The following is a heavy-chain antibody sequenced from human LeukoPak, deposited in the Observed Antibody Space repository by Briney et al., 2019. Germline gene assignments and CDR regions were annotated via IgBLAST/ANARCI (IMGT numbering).Heavy chain of an antibody. CDR1: GGTFSSYA. V-gene: IGHV1-69*04. Sequence: ASVKVSCKASGGTFSSYAISWVRQAPGQGLEWMGRIIPILGIANYAQKFQGRVTITADKSTSTAYMELSSLRSEDTAVYYCARDPSPSDIVASLGDYWGQGTLVTVSS. CDR2: IIPILGIA. J-gene: IGHJ4*02. D-gene: IGHD5-12*01. CDR3: ARDPSPSDIVASLGDY.